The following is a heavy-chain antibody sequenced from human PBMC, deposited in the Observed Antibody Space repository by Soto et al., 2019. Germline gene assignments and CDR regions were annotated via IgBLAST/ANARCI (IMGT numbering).Heavy chain of an antibody. CDR2: RNPNSGNT. D-gene: IGHD3-22*01. J-gene: IGHJ6*02. CDR1: GYTFTSYD. V-gene: IGHV1-8*01. Sequence: QVQLVQSGAEVKKPGASVKVSCKASGYTFTSYDINWVRQATGQGLEWMGWRNPNSGNTGSAQKFQGRVTMTRNTSISTAYMELSSLRSEDTAVYYCARSGSGYLAYFQDYGMDVWGQGTTVTVSS. CDR3: ARSGSGYLAYFQDYGMDV.